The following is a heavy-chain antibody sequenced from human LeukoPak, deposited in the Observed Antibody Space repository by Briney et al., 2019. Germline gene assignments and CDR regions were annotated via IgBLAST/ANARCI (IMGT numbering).Heavy chain of an antibody. D-gene: IGHD2/OR15-2a*01. V-gene: IGHV1-46*01. Sequence: GASVKVSCKASGYTFTSYYMHWVRQAPGQGLEWMGIINPSGGSTSYAQKFQGRVTMTRDTSTSTVYMELSSLRSEDTAVYYCARDFFVDRTYYYYYYMDVWGKGTTVTVSS. CDR3: ARDFFVDRTYYYYYYMDV. J-gene: IGHJ6*03. CDR1: GYTFTSYY. CDR2: INPSGGST.